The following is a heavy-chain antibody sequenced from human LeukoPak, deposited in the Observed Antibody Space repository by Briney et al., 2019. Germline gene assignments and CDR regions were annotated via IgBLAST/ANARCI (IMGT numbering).Heavy chain of an antibody. V-gene: IGHV4-59*01. CDR1: GGSISSYY. CDR2: IYYSGST. Sequence: SETLSLTCTVSGGSISSYYWSWIRQPPGKGLEWIGYIYYSGSTNYNPSLKSRVTISVDTSKNQFSLKLSSVTAADTAVYYCARVRYSSSYPTFDYWGQGTLSPSPQ. J-gene: IGHJ4*02. CDR3: ARVRYSSSYPTFDY. D-gene: IGHD6-6*01.